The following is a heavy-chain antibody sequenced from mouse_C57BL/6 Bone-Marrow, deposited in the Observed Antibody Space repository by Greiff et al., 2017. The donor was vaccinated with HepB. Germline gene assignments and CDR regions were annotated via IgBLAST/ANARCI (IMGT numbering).Heavy chain of an antibody. CDR1: GYSITSGYY. J-gene: IGHJ3*01. Sequence: EVQLQQSGPGLVKPSQSLSLTCSVTGYSITSGYYWNWIRQFPGNKLEWMGYISYDGSNNYNPSLKNRISITRDTSKNQFFLKLNSVTTEDTATYSCASPSMVTTKEVEDFAYWGQGTLVTVSA. CDR2: ISYDGSN. CDR3: ASPSMVTTKEVEDFAY. V-gene: IGHV3-6*01. D-gene: IGHD2-2*01.